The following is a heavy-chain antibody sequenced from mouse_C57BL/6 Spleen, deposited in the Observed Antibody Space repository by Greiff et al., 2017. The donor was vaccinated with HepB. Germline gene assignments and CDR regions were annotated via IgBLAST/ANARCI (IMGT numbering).Heavy chain of an antibody. Sequence: VKVVESGPGLVAPSQSLSITCTVSGFSLTSYAISWVRQPPGKGLEWLGVIWTGGGTNYNSALKSRLSISKDNSKSQVFLKMNSLQTDDTARYYCARNYYGSSPHWYFDVWGTGTTVTVSS. V-gene: IGHV2-9-1*01. D-gene: IGHD1-1*01. J-gene: IGHJ1*03. CDR3: ARNYYGSSPHWYFDV. CDR2: IWTGGGT. CDR1: GFSLTSYA.